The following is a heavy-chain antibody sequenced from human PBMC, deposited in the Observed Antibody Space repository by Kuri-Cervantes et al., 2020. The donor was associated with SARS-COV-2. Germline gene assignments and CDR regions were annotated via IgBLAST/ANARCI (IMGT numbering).Heavy chain of an antibody. CDR3: ARDGGAGYYYMDV. J-gene: IGHJ6*03. D-gene: IGHD3-22*01. CDR2: IRQDGSQK. Sequence: LSLTCAASGFTFSRYWMSWVRQAPGKGLEWVANIRQDGSQKLYVDSVKGRFTISRDNAKNSLYLRMNSLRAEETAVYYCARDGGAGYYYMDVWGKGTTVTVSS. CDR1: GFTFSRYW. V-gene: IGHV3-7*01.